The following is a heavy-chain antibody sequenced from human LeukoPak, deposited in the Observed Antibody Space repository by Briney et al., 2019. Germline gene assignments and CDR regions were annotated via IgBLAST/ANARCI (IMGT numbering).Heavy chain of an antibody. CDR1: GYTFTGYY. D-gene: IGHD3-16*01. CDR3: ARDVWGHDAFDI. CDR2: INPNSGGT. J-gene: IGHJ3*02. Sequence: ASVKVSCKASGYTFTGYYMHWVRQAPGQGLEWMGWINPNSGGTNYAQKFQGRVTMTRDTSISTAYMELSRLRSDDTAVYYCARDVWGHDAFDIWGQGTMVTVSS. V-gene: IGHV1-2*02.